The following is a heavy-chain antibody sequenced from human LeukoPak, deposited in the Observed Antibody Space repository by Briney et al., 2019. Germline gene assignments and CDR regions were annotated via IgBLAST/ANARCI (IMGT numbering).Heavy chain of an antibody. Sequence: GASVKVSCKASRGTFYNYGISWVRQAPGQGLEWMGWISAYIGNTNYAQKLQGRVTMTTDTSTSTAYMELRSLRSDDTAVCYCARGDYAEAFDIWGQGTMVTVSS. CDR1: RGTFYNYG. V-gene: IGHV1-18*01. CDR3: ARGDYAEAFDI. D-gene: IGHD4-17*01. CDR2: ISAYIGNT. J-gene: IGHJ3*02.